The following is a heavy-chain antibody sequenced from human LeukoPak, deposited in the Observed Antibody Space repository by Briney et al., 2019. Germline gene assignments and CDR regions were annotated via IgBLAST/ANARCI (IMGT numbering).Heavy chain of an antibody. D-gene: IGHD3-10*01. CDR3: ARDSSDVRDDYGDF. CDR1: GFTFSSYS. V-gene: IGHV3-48*02. Sequence: GGSLRLSCAASGFTFSSYSMNWVRQAPGKGLEWVSYISSSSSTIYYADSVKGRFTISRDNAKNPLYLQMNSLRDEDTAVYYCARDSSDVRDDYGDFWGQGTLVTVSS. J-gene: IGHJ4*02. CDR2: ISSSSSTI.